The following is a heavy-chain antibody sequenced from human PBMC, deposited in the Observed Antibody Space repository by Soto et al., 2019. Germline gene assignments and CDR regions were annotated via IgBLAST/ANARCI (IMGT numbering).Heavy chain of an antibody. CDR1: GGSISSYY. V-gene: IGHV4-59*08. D-gene: IGHD2-15*01. J-gene: IGHJ4*02. CDR3: ARHRPGSGGSCYDY. Sequence: QVQLQESGPGLVKPSETLSLTCTVSGGSISSYYWSWIRQPPGTGLEWTGYSYYSGSTNYNPPLQSRVTISVVTSKNQFSLKLSSVTAAYTAVYYCARHRPGSGGSCYDYLGQGTLVTVSS. CDR2: SYYSGST.